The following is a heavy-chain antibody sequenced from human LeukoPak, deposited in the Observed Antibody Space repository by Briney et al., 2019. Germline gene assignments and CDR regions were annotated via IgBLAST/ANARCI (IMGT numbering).Heavy chain of an antibody. CDR1: GYTFTSYG. CDR3: ARGPAGRRGYYPLEDYYYYYYMDV. CDR2: IRAYNGDT. Sequence: GASVKVSCKASGYTFTSYGINWVRQAPGQGLEWMGWIRAYNGDTNYAQKLQGRVTMTTDTSTSTAYMELRSLKSDDTAVYYCARGPAGRRGYYPLEDYYYYYYMDVWGKGTTVTVSS. J-gene: IGHJ6*03. V-gene: IGHV1-18*01. D-gene: IGHD3-22*01.